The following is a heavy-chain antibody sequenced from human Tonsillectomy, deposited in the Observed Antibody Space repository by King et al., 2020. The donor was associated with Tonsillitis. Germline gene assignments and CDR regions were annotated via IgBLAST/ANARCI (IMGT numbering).Heavy chain of an antibody. CDR3: ARAILYDLWSSYYLHDY. CDR1: GGSISSSSYY. J-gene: IGHJ4*02. Sequence: QLQESGPGLVKPSETLSLTCTVSGGSISSSSYYWGWIRQPPGKGLEWIGSIYYSGSTYYNPSLKSRVTISVDTSKNQFSLKLSSVTAADTAVYYCARAILYDLWSSYYLHDYWGQGTLVTVSS. CDR2: IYYSGST. V-gene: IGHV4-39*07. D-gene: IGHD3-3*01.